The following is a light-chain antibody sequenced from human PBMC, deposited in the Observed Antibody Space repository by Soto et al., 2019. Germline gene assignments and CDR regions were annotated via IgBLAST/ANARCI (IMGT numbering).Light chain of an antibody. Sequence: DIVLTQSPGTLSLSPGEIATLSCGASQSINSRSLAWYQQKPGQAPRLLIYDASSRATGIPDRFSASGSGTDFTLTIYSLEPEDFAVYYCQQYVASPYTLGQGTK. J-gene: IGKJ2*01. CDR1: QSINSRS. CDR3: QQYVASPYT. V-gene: IGKV3-20*01. CDR2: DAS.